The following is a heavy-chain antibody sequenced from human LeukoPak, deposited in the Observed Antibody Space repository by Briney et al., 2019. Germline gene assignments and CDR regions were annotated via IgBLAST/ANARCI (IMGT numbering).Heavy chain of an antibody. CDR3: ARHHYGDYYYYYGMDV. CDR1: GGSFSGYY. D-gene: IGHD4-17*01. CDR2: INHSGST. Sequence: SETLSLTCAVYGGSFSGYYWSWIRQPPGKGLEWIGEINHSGSTNYNPSLKSRVTISVDTSKNQFSLKLSSVTAADTAVYYCARHHYGDYYYYYGMDVWGQGTTVTVFS. J-gene: IGHJ6*02. V-gene: IGHV4-34*01.